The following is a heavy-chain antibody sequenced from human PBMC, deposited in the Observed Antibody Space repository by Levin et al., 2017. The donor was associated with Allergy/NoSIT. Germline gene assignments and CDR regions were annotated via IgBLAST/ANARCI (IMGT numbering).Heavy chain of an antibody. V-gene: IGHV3-48*02. CDR2: ISTSSTTL. CDR1: GFTFSSYT. CDR3: ARGLAAAGSLSRWFDP. J-gene: IGHJ5*02. D-gene: IGHD6-13*01. Sequence: GGSLRLSCAASGFTFSSYTMNWVRQTPGKGLEWVSYISTSSTTLYYADSVKGRFTISRDNAKNSRYLQMNSLRDEDTAVYYCARGLAAAGSLSRWFDPWGQGTLVTVSS.